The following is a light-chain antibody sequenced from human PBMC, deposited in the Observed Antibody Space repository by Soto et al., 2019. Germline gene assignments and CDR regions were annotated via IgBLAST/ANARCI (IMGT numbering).Light chain of an antibody. CDR2: GAS. Sequence: EIVMTQSPATLSVSPGERATLSCRASQSVSSNLAWYQQKPGQAPRLLIYGASTRATGIPARFSGSGSGTEFTPPISRLEPEDFAVYYCQQYGSSPLIFGGGTKVDIK. J-gene: IGKJ4*01. CDR3: QQYGSSPLI. V-gene: IGKV3-15*01. CDR1: QSVSSN.